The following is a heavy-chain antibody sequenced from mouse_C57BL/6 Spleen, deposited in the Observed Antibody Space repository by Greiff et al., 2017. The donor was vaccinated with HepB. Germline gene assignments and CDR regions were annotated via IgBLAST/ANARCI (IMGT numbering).Heavy chain of an antibody. D-gene: IGHD1-1*01. Sequence: EVMLVESGGGLVKPGGSLKLSCAASGFTFSSYAMSWVRQTPEKMLEWVATISDGGSYTYYPDNVKGRFTISRDNAKNNLYLQMSHLKSEDTAMYYCARVVTTVNYFDYWGQGTTLTVSS. CDR2: ISDGGSYT. J-gene: IGHJ2*01. CDR3: ARVVTTVNYFDY. CDR1: GFTFSSYA. V-gene: IGHV5-4*03.